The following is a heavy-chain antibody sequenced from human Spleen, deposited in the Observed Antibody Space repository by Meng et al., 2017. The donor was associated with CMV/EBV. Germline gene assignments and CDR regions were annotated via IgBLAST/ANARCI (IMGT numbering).Heavy chain of an antibody. CDR3: ARAATLYYYDSSGFYWYFDL. V-gene: IGHV4-39*07. CDR2: IYYSGST. CDR1: TRRYY. J-gene: IGHJ2*01. D-gene: IGHD3-22*01. Sequence: TRRYYWGWISQPPGKGLKWIGSIYYSGSTYYNPSLKTRVTVSVDTSKNQFSLKLSSVTAADTAVYYCARAATLYYYDSSGFYWYFDLWGRGTLVTVSS.